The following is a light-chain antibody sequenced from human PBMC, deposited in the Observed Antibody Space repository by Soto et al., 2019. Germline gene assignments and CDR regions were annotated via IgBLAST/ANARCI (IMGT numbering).Light chain of an antibody. CDR3: QQYGRSTWT. V-gene: IGKV3-20*01. CDR2: GAS. J-gene: IGKJ1*01. Sequence: EIVLTPSPATLSLSPGERATLSCRASQSISNYLAWYQQTPGQAPRLLIYGASSRATGIPDRFSGSGSGTDFTLTISRLEPEDFAVYCCQQYGRSTWTFGQGTKV. CDR1: QSISNY.